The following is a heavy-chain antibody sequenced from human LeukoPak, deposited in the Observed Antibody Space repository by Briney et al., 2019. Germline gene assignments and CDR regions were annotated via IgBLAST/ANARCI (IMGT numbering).Heavy chain of an antibody. V-gene: IGHV3-23*01. CDR3: AKARSGYSYASFDY. J-gene: IGHJ4*02. Sequence: QTGGSLRLSCVASGLTFSVAGMHWVRQAPGKGLEWVSSISGSGGSTYYADSVKGRFTISRDNSKNTLYLQMNSLRAEDTAVYYCAKARSGYSYASFDYWGQGTLVTVS. CDR1: GLTFSVAG. D-gene: IGHD5-18*01. CDR2: ISGSGGST.